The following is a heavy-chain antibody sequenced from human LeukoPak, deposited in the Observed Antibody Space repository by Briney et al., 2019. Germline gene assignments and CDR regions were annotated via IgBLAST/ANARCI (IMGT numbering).Heavy chain of an antibody. CDR1: GFTFSSYW. V-gene: IGHV3-7*01. CDR2: IKQDGSEK. D-gene: IGHD2-15*01. J-gene: IGHJ4*02. CDR3: AAGRGRLIDY. Sequence: GGSLRLSCTVSGFTFSSYWMNWVRQAPGKGLEWVANIKQDGSEKKYVDSVKGRFTISRDNTQNSLYLQMNNLRVEDTAVYYCAAGRGRLIDYWGQGTLVTASS.